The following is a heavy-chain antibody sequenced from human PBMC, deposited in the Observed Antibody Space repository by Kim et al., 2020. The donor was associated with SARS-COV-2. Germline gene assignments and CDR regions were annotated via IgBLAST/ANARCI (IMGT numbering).Heavy chain of an antibody. Sequence: GGSLRLSCAASGFTFSSRAMSWVRQAPGKGPEWVASVNNGGNAYYADSVKGRFTVSRDITRDTLYLQMNSLRAEDTALYFCEKDHPSSGWPAFDSWGQGT. CDR1: GFTFSSRA. V-gene: IGHV3-23*01. CDR3: EKDHPSSGWPAFDS. J-gene: IGHJ4*02. D-gene: IGHD6-19*01. CDR2: VNNGGNA.